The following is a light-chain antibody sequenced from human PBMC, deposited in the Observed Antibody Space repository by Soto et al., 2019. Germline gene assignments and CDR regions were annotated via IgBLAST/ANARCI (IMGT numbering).Light chain of an antibody. CDR1: QSIGDN. V-gene: IGKV1-39*01. Sequence: DIQMTQSPSSLSASVGDRGTITCRSRQSIGDNLNWYQLKPGTAPNLLIYAAANLQSGVPSRFSGSGSGTDLTLTISNLQPEDFVSYFCQQSFNTPPTFGGGTKVEIQ. CDR3: QQSFNTPPT. CDR2: AAA. J-gene: IGKJ4*01.